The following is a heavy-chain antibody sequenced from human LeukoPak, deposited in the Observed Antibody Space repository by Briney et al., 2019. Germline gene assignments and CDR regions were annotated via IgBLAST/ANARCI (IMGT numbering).Heavy chain of an antibody. D-gene: IGHD2-8*01. CDR3: AKNGQRGFSFDP. J-gene: IGHJ5*02. Sequence: SGTLSLTCAVYGGSFTGYYWSWIRQPPGKGLEWIGEGDHTGGTKYNPSLKSRVTISADSSKNQFSLKWYSVTAADTGLYYCAKNGQRGFSFDPWGQGTLVIVAS. CDR2: GDHTGGT. V-gene: IGHV4-34*01. CDR1: GGSFTGYY.